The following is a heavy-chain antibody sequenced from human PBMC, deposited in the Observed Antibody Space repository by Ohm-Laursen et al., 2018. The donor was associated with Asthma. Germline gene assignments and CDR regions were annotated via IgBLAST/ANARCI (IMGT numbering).Heavy chain of an antibody. J-gene: IGHJ6*02. Sequence: SVKVSCKASGGTFSSYAISWVRQAPGQGLEWMGGIIPIFGTANYAQKFQGRVTITADESTSTAYMELSSLRSEDTAVYYCARSPGQLRFLEWLFPYGMDVWGQGTTVTVSS. CDR1: GGTFSSYA. V-gene: IGHV1-69*13. CDR3: ARSPGQLRFLEWLFPYGMDV. CDR2: IIPIFGTA. D-gene: IGHD3-3*01.